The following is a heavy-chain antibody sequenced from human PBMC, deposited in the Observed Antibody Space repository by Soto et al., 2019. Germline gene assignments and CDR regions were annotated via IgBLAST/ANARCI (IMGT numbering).Heavy chain of an antibody. CDR3: GKDLKRQLAYWLDP. CDR1: GFSFTGYY. D-gene: IGHD6-6*01. J-gene: IGHJ5*02. V-gene: IGHV1-2*02. Sequence: APVKVSCKASGFSFTGYYIHLVRQAPGQGLEWMGWINAHSGGTEYAQKFQGRVTLTRDTSIATAYLTLTSLTSDDTAPYYCGKDLKRQLAYWLDPWGQGTQVTVSS. CDR2: INAHSGGT.